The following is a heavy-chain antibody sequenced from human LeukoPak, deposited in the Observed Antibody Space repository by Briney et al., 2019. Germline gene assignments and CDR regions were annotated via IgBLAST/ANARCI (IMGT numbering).Heavy chain of an antibody. J-gene: IGHJ2*01. D-gene: IGHD5-18*01. V-gene: IGHV6-1*01. CDR2: TYYISKWYN. Sequence: SQTLSLTCAISGDSVSTTGAAWNWLRQSPSRGLEWLGRTYYISKWYNDYAISVKSRMSINADTSKNQFSLQPNSVTPEDTAVYYCTRDLKGARETMVTGFSWYFDLWGRGTLVTVSS. CDR1: GDSVSTTGAA. CDR3: TRDLKGARETMVTGFSWYFDL.